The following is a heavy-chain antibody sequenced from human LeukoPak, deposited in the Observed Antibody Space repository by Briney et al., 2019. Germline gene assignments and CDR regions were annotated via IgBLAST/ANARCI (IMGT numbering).Heavy chain of an antibody. CDR3: ARRQGYCSSTSCPPWFDP. CDR2: ISSSSSSTM. CDR1: GFTFSSYG. D-gene: IGHD2-2*01. J-gene: IGHJ5*02. V-gene: IGHV3-48*04. Sequence: GRSLRLSCAASGFTFSSYGMHWVRQAPGKGLEWVSYISSSSSSTMYYADSVKGRFTISRDNAKNSLYLQMNSLRAEDTAVYYCARRQGYCSSTSCPPWFDPWGQGTLVTVSS.